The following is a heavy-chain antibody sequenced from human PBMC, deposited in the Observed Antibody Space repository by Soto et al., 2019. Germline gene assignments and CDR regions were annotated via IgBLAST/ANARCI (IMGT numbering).Heavy chain of an antibody. CDR2: ISSSSSTI. J-gene: IGHJ5*02. D-gene: IGHD4-17*01. Sequence: GGSLRLSCAASGFTCSSYSMNWFRQAPEKGLEWVSYISSSSSTIYYADSVKGRFTISRDNAKNSLYLQMNSLRAEDTDVYYCAREGGDLNWFDPWCKGTLLTVSS. CDR1: GFTCSSYS. V-gene: IGHV3-48*01. CDR3: AREGGDLNWFDP.